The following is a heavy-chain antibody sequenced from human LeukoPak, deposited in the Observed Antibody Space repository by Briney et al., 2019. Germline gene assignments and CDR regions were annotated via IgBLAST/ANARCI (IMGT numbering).Heavy chain of an antibody. J-gene: IGHJ4*02. CDR1: SDSISSSSYY. CDR2: THYTGST. Sequence: KPSETLSLTCTVSSDSISSSSYYWAWLRQPPGKGLEWIATTHYTGSTDYNPSLKSRVTISVDTSKNQFSLKLSSVTAADTAMYYCARYWGPYDNSGAYFDYWGQGTLGTVSS. CDR3: ARYWGPYDNSGAYFDY. D-gene: IGHD3-22*01. V-gene: IGHV4-39*01.